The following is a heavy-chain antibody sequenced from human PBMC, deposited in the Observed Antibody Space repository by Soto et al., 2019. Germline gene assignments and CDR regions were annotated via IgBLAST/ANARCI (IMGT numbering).Heavy chain of an antibody. CDR2: IIPIFGTA. D-gene: IGHD6-19*01. CDR3: AKDHPHAVAGNYFDY. CDR1: GGTLSSHA. J-gene: IGHJ4*02. Sequence: SVQVSCKASGGTLSSHAISWVGQAPGQGLEWMGGIIPIFGTANYAQKFQGRVTISRDNSKNTLYLQMNSLRAEDTAVYYCAKDHPHAVAGNYFDYWGQGTLVTVSS. V-gene: IGHV1-69*05.